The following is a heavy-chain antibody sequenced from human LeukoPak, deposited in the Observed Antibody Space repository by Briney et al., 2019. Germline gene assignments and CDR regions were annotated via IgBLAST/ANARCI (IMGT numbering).Heavy chain of an antibody. V-gene: IGHV4-59*08. D-gene: IGHD1-14*01. Sequence: SETLSLTCSVSGDSIIDYYWNWIRQPPGKGLEWIGYIYYSGSTYYNPSLKSRVTISVDTSKNQFSLKLSSVTAADTAVYYCARTSPWSPEDYWGQGTLVTVSS. J-gene: IGHJ4*02. CDR3: ARTSPWSPEDY. CDR1: GDSIIDYY. CDR2: IYYSGST.